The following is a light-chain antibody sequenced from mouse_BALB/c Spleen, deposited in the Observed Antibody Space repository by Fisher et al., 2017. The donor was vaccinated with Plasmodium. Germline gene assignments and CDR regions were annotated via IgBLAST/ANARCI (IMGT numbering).Light chain of an antibody. J-gene: IGKJ1*01. V-gene: IGKV1-110*01. CDR3: LQGTHLWT. CDR2: KVS. CDR1: QSLVYSNGNTY. Sequence: DIVMTQTPLSLPVSLGDQASISCRSSQSLVYSNGNTYLHWYLQKPGQSPKLLSYKVSTRFSGVPDRFSGSESGTDFSLKISRVEAEDLGVYYCLQGTHLWTFGGGTKLEIK.